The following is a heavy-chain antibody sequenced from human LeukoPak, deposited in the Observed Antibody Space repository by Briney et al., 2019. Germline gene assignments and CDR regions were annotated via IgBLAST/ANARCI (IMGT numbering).Heavy chain of an antibody. CDR2: INPNSGGT. Sequence: ASVKVSCKASGYTFTGYYMHWVRQAPGQGLEWMGWINPNSGGTNYAQKFQGRVTMTRDTSISTAYMELSRLRSDDTAVYYCARDLLYSSSWDKDYYGMDVWGQGITVTVSS. CDR3: ARDLLYSSSWDKDYYGMDV. CDR1: GYTFTGYY. D-gene: IGHD6-13*01. V-gene: IGHV1-2*02. J-gene: IGHJ6*02.